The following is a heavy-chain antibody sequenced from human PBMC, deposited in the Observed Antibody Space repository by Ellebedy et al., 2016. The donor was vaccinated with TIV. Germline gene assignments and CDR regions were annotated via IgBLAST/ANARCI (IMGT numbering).Heavy chain of an antibody. CDR2: ISRTGDYI. CDR3: TREGGRYSSYLDFFDY. CDR1: GFTFRSYT. V-gene: IGHV3-21*01. Sequence: PGGSLRLSCAASGFTFRSYTMNWVRQAPGKGLEWVSSISRTGDYIYYAESMKGRFTIPRDSAKNSLYLKMDSLRAEDTALYYCTREGGRYSSYLDFFDYWGQGTLVTVSS. J-gene: IGHJ4*02. D-gene: IGHD6-13*01.